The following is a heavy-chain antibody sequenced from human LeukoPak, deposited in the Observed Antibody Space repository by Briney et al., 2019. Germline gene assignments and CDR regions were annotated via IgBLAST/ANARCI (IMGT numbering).Heavy chain of an antibody. V-gene: IGHV3-74*01. CDR3: GRGFSIVPAGIPDY. CDR2: INTDGGST. CDR1: GFTIGSYW. Sequence: GGSLRLSCAASGFTIGSYWMHWVRQAPGKGLAWVSRINTDGGSTTYADSVKGRFTISRDNAKNTLYLQMNSLRAEDTAVYYCGRGFSIVPAGIPDYWGLGTLVTVSS. J-gene: IGHJ4*02. D-gene: IGHD2-2*02.